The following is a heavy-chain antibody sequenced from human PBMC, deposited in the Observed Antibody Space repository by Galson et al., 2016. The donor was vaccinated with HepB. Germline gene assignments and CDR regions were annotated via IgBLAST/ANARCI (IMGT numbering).Heavy chain of an antibody. V-gene: IGHV4-39*01. CDR1: SGSISRTNYH. CDR3: ARHGPIRTWFESYLYFDL. Sequence: SETLSLTCTVSSGSISRTNYHWAWVRQTPVKGLEWIAPVHHSGSAYYNSSLKSPASISVHTSQDRLSLSLTSATAPDTTVYYCARHGPIRTWFESYLYFDLWGQGILVTVS. J-gene: IGHJ4*02. CDR2: VHHSGSA. D-gene: IGHD3-10*01.